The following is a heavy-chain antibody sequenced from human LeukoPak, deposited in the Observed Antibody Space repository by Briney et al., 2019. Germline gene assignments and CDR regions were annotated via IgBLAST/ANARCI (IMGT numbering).Heavy chain of an antibody. CDR2: ISSSSTYI. V-gene: IGHV3-21*01. Sequence: PGGSLRLSCAASGLTFSSYWMSWVRQAPGKGLEWVSSISSSSTYIYYADSVKGRFTISRDNAKNSLYLQMNSLRADDTAIYYCARESRSVVTRYFQHWGQGTLVTVSS. D-gene: IGHD4-23*01. CDR1: GLTFSSYW. J-gene: IGHJ1*01. CDR3: ARESRSVVTRYFQH.